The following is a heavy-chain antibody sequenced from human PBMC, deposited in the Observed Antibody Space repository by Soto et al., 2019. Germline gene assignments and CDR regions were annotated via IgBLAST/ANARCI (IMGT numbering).Heavy chain of an antibody. CDR1: GFTFSSYS. CDR2: ISTSSSNI. D-gene: IGHD5-18*01. CDR3: AGDWYSNALAPVAFDI. J-gene: IGHJ3*02. V-gene: IGHV3-48*02. Sequence: EVQLVESGGGLVQPGESLRLSCAASGFTFSSYSLNWVRQAPGKGLEWVSYISTSSSNIYYADSVKGRFTISRDNANNSLYLQINSLRDGDTAVYYCAGDWYSNALAPVAFDIWGQGTMVIVSS.